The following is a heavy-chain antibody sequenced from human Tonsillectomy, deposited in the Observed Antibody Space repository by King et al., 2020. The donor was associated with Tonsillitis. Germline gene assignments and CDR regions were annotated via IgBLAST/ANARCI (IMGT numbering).Heavy chain of an antibody. D-gene: IGHD3-10*01. CDR2: IYPGDSDT. J-gene: IGHJ4*02. Sequence: QLVQSGAEVKKAGESLKISCKGSGYSFATYWIGWVRQMPGKGLEWMGIIYPGDSDTRYSPSFQGQVTISADKSISTAYLQWSSLKASDTAMYYCARLAPYGSGRYYNPFDYWGQGTLVTVSS. V-gene: IGHV5-51*01. CDR3: ARLAPYGSGRYYNPFDY. CDR1: GYSFATYW.